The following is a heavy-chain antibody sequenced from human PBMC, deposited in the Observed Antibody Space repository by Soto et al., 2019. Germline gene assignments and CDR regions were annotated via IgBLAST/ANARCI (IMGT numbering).Heavy chain of an antibody. V-gene: IGHV3-33*01. CDR1: GFTFSSYG. D-gene: IGHD6-6*01. Sequence: GGSLRLSCAASGFTFSSYGMHWVRQAPGKGLEWVAVIWYDGSNKYYADSVKGRFTISRDNSKNTLYLQMNSLRAEDTAVYYCARDYIAARPRAFDYWGQGTLVTVSS. CDR3: ARDYIAARPRAFDY. CDR2: IWYDGSNK. J-gene: IGHJ4*02.